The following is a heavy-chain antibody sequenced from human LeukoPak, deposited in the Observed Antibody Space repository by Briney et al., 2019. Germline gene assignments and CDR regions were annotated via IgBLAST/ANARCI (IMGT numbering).Heavy chain of an antibody. D-gene: IGHD3-10*01. CDR2: IYYSGST. Sequence: PSETLSLTCTVSGGSISSYDWSWIRQPPGKGLEWIGYIYYSGSTNYNPSLKSRVTMSVDTSKNQFSLKLSSVTAADTAVYYCARHGAPGSFDYWGQGTLVTVSS. CDR1: GGSISSYD. CDR3: ARHGAPGSFDY. V-gene: IGHV4-59*08. J-gene: IGHJ4*02.